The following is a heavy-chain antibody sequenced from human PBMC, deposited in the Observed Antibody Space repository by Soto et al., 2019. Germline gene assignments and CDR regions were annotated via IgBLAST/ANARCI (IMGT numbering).Heavy chain of an antibody. Sequence: EVQLVESGGTLVQPGGSLRLSCAVSGFTFSNYAMDWVRQAPGKGLEYVSGIGSNGVGTYYANSVKGRFTVSRDNSKNTLYLQMGSLRAEDMDVYYYARRARPDFYYMDVWGKGTTDTVSS. CDR3: ARRARPDFYYMDV. J-gene: IGHJ6*03. D-gene: IGHD6-6*01. V-gene: IGHV3-64*01. CDR2: IGSNGVGT. CDR1: GFTFSNYA.